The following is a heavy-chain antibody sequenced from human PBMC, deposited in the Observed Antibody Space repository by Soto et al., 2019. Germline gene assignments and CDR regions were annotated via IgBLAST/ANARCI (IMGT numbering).Heavy chain of an antibody. CDR1: GGSISSYY. Sequence: SETLSLTCNVSGGSISSYYWTWIRQPPGKGLEWVGHIYSSGRANYNPSVQSRVTISLDTSKNHFSLNLSSVTAADTAVYYCAGMSFTGFGELFDNFYFSGLDVWGQGTTVTVSS. D-gene: IGHD3-3*01. J-gene: IGHJ6*02. CDR2: IYSSGRA. CDR3: AGMSFTGFGELFDNFYFSGLDV. V-gene: IGHV4-59*01.